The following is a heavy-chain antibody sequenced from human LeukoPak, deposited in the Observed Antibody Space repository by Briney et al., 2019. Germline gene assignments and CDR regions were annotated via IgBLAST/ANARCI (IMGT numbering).Heavy chain of an antibody. D-gene: IGHD3-3*01. V-gene: IGHV3-23*01. J-gene: IGHJ4*02. CDR1: GFTFSSYA. CDR2: ISGSGGST. Sequence: PGGSLRLSCAASGFTFSSYAMSWVRQAPGKGLEWVSAISGSGGSTYYADSVKGRFTISRDNSKNTLYLQMNSLRAEDTAVYYCAKVPRDYDFWSGYYADYWGQGTPVTVSS. CDR3: AKVPRDYDFWSGYYADY.